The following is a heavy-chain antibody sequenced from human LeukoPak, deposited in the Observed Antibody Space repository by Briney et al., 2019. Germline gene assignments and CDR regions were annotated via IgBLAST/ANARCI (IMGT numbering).Heavy chain of an antibody. J-gene: IGHJ5*02. CDR3: ARQHDYGDYWFDP. V-gene: IGHV4-59*08. Sequence: PSETLSLTCTVAGGSISNKYWSWIRQPPGKGLEWIGYIYYSGSTYYNPSLKSRVTISVDTSKNQFSLKLSSVTAADTAVYYCARQHDYGDYWFDPWGQGTLVTVSS. D-gene: IGHD4-17*01. CDR2: IYYSGST. CDR1: GGSISNKY.